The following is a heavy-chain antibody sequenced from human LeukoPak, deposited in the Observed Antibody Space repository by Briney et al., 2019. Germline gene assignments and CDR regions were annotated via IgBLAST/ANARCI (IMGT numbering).Heavy chain of an antibody. D-gene: IGHD6-19*01. CDR2: VSGGGGTT. V-gene: IGHV3-23*01. CDR3: AKGGGSAWYYFDY. J-gene: IGHJ4*02. Sequence: GRSLGLSCAASGFTFSTYAMTWVRQGPGKGLEWVSTVSGGGGTTHYADSVKGRFTISRDNSKNTLSLQMNSQRAEDTAVYYCAKGGGSAWYYFDYWGQGTLVTVSS. CDR1: GFTFSTYA.